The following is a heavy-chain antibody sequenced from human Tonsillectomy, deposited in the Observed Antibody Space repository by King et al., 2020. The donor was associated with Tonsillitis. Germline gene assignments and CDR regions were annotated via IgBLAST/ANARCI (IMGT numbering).Heavy chain of an antibody. CDR1: GGSISTFY. CDR2: ISNSGST. V-gene: IGHV4-59*01. D-gene: IGHD3-22*01. J-gene: IGHJ2*01. Sequence: QLQESGPGLVKPSETLSLTCTVSGGSISTFYWSWIRQPPGKGLEWIGYISNSGSTYYNPSLQSRVTISVDTSKNQFSLRLNSVTAADTAVYYSARGCYDRRGYWYFDLWGRGTLVTVSS. CDR3: ARGCYDRRGYWYFDL.